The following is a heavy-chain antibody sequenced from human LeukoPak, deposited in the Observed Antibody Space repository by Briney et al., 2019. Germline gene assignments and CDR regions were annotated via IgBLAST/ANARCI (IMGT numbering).Heavy chain of an antibody. D-gene: IGHD4-17*01. CDR1: GFTFSSYA. J-gene: IGHJ5*02. CDR2: IRSNGGST. Sequence: GGSLRLSCAASGFTFSSYAMHWVRQAPGKGLEYVSAIRSNGGSTYYANSVKGRFTISRDNSKNTLYLQMGSLRAEDMAVYYCARDRSLHYGDYSIDPWGQGTLVTVSS. V-gene: IGHV3-64*01. CDR3: ARDRSLHYGDYSIDP.